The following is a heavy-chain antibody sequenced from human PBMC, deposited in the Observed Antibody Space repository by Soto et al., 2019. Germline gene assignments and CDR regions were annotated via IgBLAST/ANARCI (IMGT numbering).Heavy chain of an antibody. CDR1: GFTFSSYS. Sequence: GGSLRLSCAASGFTFSSYSMNWVRQAPGKGLEWVSSISSSSSYIYYADSVKGRFTISRDNAKNSLYLQMNSLRAEDTAVYYCAREDDIVVVPAAMVYWGQGTLVTVSS. V-gene: IGHV3-21*01. J-gene: IGHJ4*02. CDR3: AREDDIVVVPAAMVY. CDR2: ISSSSSYI. D-gene: IGHD2-2*01.